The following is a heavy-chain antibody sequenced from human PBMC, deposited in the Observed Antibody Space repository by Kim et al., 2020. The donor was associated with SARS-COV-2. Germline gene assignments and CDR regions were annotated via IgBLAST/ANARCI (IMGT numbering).Heavy chain of an antibody. CDR1: GYTFTTRY. Sequence: ASVKVSCKTSGYTFTTRYLHWVRQAPGHGLEWMGRINPDSGVTGYAQRFQGRVTMTRDKSISTAYMELSSLRSDDTVVYYCARGNTETIDYWGQGTLVTVSS. CDR3: ARGNTETIDY. CDR2: INPDSGVT. V-gene: IGHV1-2*05. J-gene: IGHJ4*02.